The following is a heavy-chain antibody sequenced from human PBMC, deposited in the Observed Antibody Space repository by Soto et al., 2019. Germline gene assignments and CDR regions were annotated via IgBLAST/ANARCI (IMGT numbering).Heavy chain of an antibody. CDR1: GGTFSSYA. V-gene: IGHV1-69*13. CDR3: ARDRPGYSYGIAFDY. D-gene: IGHD5-18*01. J-gene: IGHJ4*02. CDR2: IIPIFGTA. Sequence: SVKVSCKASGGTFSSYAIGWVRQAPGQGLEWMGGIIPIFGTANYAQKFQGRVTITADESTSTAYMELSSLRSEDTAVYYCARDRPGYSYGIAFDYWGQGTLVTVSS.